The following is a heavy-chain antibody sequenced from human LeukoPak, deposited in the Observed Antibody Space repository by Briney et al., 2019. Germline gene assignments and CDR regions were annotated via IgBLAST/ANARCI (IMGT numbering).Heavy chain of an antibody. CDR3: TRPHYDSSGYYYAFDY. CDR2: IRSKANSYAT. D-gene: IGHD3-22*01. CDR1: GFTFSGSA. J-gene: IGHJ4*02. Sequence: GGSLRLSCAASGFTFSGSAMHGVRQASGKGLEWVGRIRSKANSYATAYAASVKGRFTISRDDSKNTAYLQMNSLKTEDTAVYYCTRPHYDSSGYYYAFDYWGQGTLVTVSS. V-gene: IGHV3-73*01.